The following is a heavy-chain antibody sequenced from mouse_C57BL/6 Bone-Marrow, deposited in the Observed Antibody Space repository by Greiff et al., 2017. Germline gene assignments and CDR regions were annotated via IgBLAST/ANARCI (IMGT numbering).Heavy chain of an antibody. Sequence: DVMLVESGGGLVKPGGSLKLSCAASGFTFSSYTMSWVRQTPEKRLQWVAAISGGGGNTYYPDSVKGRFTISRDNDKNILYLQMVSLRSEDTSLYYCSRQVTTVLSTKYFDVGGTGTTVTVAS. D-gene: IGHD1-1*01. V-gene: IGHV5-9*01. CDR3: SRQVTTVLSTKYFDV. CDR1: GFTFSSYT. CDR2: ISGGGGNT. J-gene: IGHJ1*03.